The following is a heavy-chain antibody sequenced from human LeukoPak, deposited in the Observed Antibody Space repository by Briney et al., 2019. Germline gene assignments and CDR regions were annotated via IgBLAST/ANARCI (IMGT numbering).Heavy chain of an antibody. V-gene: IGHV4-34*01. Sequence: PSETLSLTCAVYGGSFSGYYWSWIRQPPGKGLEWIGEINHSGSTNYNPSLKSRVTISVDTSKNQFSLKLSSVTAADTAVYYCAGQLWHWYFDLWGRGTLVTVSS. CDR2: INHSGST. D-gene: IGHD5-18*01. J-gene: IGHJ2*01. CDR1: GGSFSGYY. CDR3: AGQLWHWYFDL.